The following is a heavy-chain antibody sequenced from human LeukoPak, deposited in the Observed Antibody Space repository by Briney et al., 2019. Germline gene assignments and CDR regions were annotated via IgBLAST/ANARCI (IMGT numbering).Heavy chain of an antibody. CDR2: ISGSGGST. Sequence: GGSLRLSCAASGSTFSSYAMNWVRQAPGKGLEWVSAISGSGGSTYYADSVKGRFTISRDNSKSMLSLQMNSLRAEDTALYYCARVGSSSWYPYYYYYMDVWGKGTTVTVSS. CDR3: ARVGSSSWYPYYYYYMDV. J-gene: IGHJ6*03. CDR1: GSTFSSYA. D-gene: IGHD6-13*01. V-gene: IGHV3-23*01.